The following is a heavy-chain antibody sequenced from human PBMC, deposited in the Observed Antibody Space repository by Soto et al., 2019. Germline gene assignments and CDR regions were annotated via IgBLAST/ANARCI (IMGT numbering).Heavy chain of an antibody. Sequence: LRLSCAASGFTFSIYAMTWVRQAPGKGLEWVSAISGSGVSTYYADSVKGRFTISRDNSKNTLYLQMNSLRAEDTALYYCTKALVVTTTHYWYFDIWGRGTLVTVSS. D-gene: IGHD2-21*02. J-gene: IGHJ2*01. CDR2: ISGSGVST. CDR3: TKALVVTTTHYWYFDI. V-gene: IGHV3-23*01. CDR1: GFTFSIYA.